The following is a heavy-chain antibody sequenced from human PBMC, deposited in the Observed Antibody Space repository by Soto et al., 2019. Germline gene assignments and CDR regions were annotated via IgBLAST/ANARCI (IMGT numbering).Heavy chain of an antibody. V-gene: IGHV3-23*01. CDR2: ISGSGGST. CDR1: GFTFRKYA. Sequence: VQLWESGGGLVQPGGSLRLSCAASGFTFRKYAMSWVRQTPGKGLEWVSAISGSGGSTYYADSVKGRFTISRDNSKNTLYLQMNNLRGEDMAVYYCAREDSGSHAGWFDPWGQGTLVTVSS. J-gene: IGHJ5*02. CDR3: AREDSGSHAGWFDP. D-gene: IGHD1-26*01.